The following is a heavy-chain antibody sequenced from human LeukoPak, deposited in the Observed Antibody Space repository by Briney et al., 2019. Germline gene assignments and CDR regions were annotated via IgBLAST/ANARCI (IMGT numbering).Heavy chain of an antibody. J-gene: IGHJ3*02. CDR2: IYYTGST. CDR1: GGSISGYY. Sequence: SETLSLTCTVSGGSISGYYWSWIRQSPGKGLESIGFIYYTGSTNYNPSLKSRVTMSVDTSKNQFSLRLTSVTAADTAVYYCASGYCGGACQLGGVDMWGQGTMVTVSS. D-gene: IGHD2-21*02. CDR3: ASGYCGGACQLGGVDM. V-gene: IGHV4-59*01.